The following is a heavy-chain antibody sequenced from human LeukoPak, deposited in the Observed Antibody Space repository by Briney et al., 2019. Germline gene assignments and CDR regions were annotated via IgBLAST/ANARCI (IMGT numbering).Heavy chain of an antibody. J-gene: IGHJ5*01. D-gene: IGHD4-17*01. V-gene: IGHV3-23*01. Sequence: GGSLRLSCEASGFTFRNYAMTWVRQAPGKGLEWVSTIDDSGGNTYHADSVKGRFTISRDNSRDALHLQMNSLRVEGTAVYYCAKDGASRGDYHWFDSWGQGTLVTVSS. CDR2: IDDSGGNT. CDR3: AKDGASRGDYHWFDS. CDR1: GFTFRNYA.